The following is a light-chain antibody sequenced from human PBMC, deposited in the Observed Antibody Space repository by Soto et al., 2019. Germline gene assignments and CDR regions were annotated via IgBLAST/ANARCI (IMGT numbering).Light chain of an antibody. J-gene: IGLJ1*01. CDR1: ALPKQY. CDR2: KDS. V-gene: IGLV3-25*03. Sequence: SYELTQPPSVSVSPGQTARISCSGDALPKQYAYWYQQKAGQAPVLVIYKDSERPSGIPERFSGSNSGTTVTLIISGVQAEDEADYYCQSADSSGTYVFGTGTKLTVL. CDR3: QSADSSGTYV.